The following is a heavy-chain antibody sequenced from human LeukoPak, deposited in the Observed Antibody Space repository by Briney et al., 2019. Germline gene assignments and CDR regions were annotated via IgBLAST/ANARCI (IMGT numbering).Heavy chain of an antibody. CDR3: AKIFHTDGYYLGEHLFDA. CDR1: GFTFSDYY. J-gene: IGHJ5*02. V-gene: IGHV3-11*01. CDR2: ISSSGSTI. Sequence: GGSLRLSCAASGFTFSDYYMSWIRQAPGKELEWVSYISSSGSTIFYADSVKGRFTISRDNAKNSLYLQMSSLRAEDTAIYYCAKIFHTDGYYLGEHLFDAWGQGTLVTV. D-gene: IGHD3-22*01.